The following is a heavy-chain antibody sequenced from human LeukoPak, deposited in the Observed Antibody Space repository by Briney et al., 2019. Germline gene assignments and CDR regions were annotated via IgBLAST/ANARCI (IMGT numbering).Heavy chain of an antibody. CDR2: ISSSSSYI. V-gene: IGHV3-21*01. Sequence: PGGSLRLSCAASGFTFSSYSMNWVRQAPGKGLEWVSSISSSSSYIYYADSVKGRFTISRDNAKNSLYLQMNSLRAEDTAVYYCARGQTYYDILTGYYYYYYGMDVWGQGTTVTVSS. D-gene: IGHD3-9*01. CDR1: GFTFSSYS. J-gene: IGHJ6*02. CDR3: ARGQTYYDILTGYYYYYYGMDV.